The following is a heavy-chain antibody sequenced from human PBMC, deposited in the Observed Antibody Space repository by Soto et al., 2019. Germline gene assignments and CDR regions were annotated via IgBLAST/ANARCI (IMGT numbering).Heavy chain of an antibody. CDR3: ARARMVRGVIYYYGMDV. V-gene: IGHV4-31*11. Sequence: QVQLQESGPGLVKSSQTLSLTCAVSGGSISSGGNYWSWIRQHPGKGLEWIGYIYYCGSTYYNPSLKSRVTISVDTSKNQFSLKLNSVSAADTAVYYCARARMVRGVIYYYGMDVWGQGTTVTVSS. CDR1: GGSISSGGNY. J-gene: IGHJ6*02. D-gene: IGHD3-10*01. CDR2: IYYCGST.